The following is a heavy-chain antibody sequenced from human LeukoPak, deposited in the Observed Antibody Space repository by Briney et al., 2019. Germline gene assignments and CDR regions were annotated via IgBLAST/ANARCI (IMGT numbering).Heavy chain of an antibody. V-gene: IGHV1-69*10. Sequence: ASVKVSCKASGGTFSTYAISWVRQAPGQGLEWMGGITPILGTANYAQKFQGRVTINADQSTSTAYTELSSLRSEDTAVYYCARDRGYSYGVFDYWGQGTLVTVSS. CDR2: ITPILGTA. CDR1: GGTFSTYA. J-gene: IGHJ4*02. CDR3: ARDRGYSYGVFDY. D-gene: IGHD5-18*01.